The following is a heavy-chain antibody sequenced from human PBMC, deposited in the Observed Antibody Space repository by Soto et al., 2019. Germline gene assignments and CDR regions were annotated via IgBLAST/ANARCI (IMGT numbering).Heavy chain of an antibody. Sequence: GGSLRLSCAASGFTFSSYGMHWVRQAPGKGLEWVAVISYDGSNKYYADSVKGRFTISRDNSKNTLYLQMNSLRAEDTAVYYCAKDPRIQLWLHLAKGFDYWGQGTLVTVSS. D-gene: IGHD5-18*01. CDR2: ISYDGSNK. V-gene: IGHV3-30*18. CDR1: GFTFSSYG. CDR3: AKDPRIQLWLHLAKGFDY. J-gene: IGHJ4*02.